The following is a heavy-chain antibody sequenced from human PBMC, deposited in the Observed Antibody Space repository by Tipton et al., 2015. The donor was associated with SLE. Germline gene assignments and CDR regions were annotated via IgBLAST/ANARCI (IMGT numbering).Heavy chain of an antibody. D-gene: IGHD5/OR15-5a*01. CDR2: VYYSGST. Sequence: TLSLTCAVSGYSISSGYNWGWIRQPPGKGLEWIGSVYYSGSTYYNPSLKSRVTISVDMSKNQFSLKLSSVTAADTAVYYCAASVVPWAYWGQGTLVTVSS. CDR3: AASVVPWAY. V-gene: IGHV4-38-2*01. J-gene: IGHJ4*02. CDR1: GYSISSGYN.